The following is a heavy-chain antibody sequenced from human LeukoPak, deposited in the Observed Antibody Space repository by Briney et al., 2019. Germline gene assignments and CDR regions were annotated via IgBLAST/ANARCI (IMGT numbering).Heavy chain of an antibody. V-gene: IGHV3-11*04. J-gene: IGHJ6*03. D-gene: IGHD3-10*01. CDR3: AREVRGVTNYYYYYVDV. Sequence: GGTLRLSCAASGFTFSDYYMSWIRQAPGKGLEWVSYISSSGSTIYYADSVKGRFTISRDNAKNSLYLQMNSLRAEDTAVYYCAREVRGVTNYYYYYVDVWGKGTTVTVSS. CDR1: GFTFSDYY. CDR2: ISSSGSTI.